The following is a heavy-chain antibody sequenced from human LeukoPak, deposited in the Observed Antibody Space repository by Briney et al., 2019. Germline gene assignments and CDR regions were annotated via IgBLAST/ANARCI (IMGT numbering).Heavy chain of an antibody. D-gene: IGHD3-16*02. CDR1: RYTFTGYY. Sequence: ASVKVSCKASRYTFTGYYMHWVRQAPGQGLEWMGWINPNSGGTNYAQKFQGRVTMTRDTSISTAYMELSRLRSDDTAVYYCARDRTFGGVIDAYYFDYWGRGTLVTVSS. V-gene: IGHV1-2*02. CDR2: INPNSGGT. CDR3: ARDRTFGGVIDAYYFDY. J-gene: IGHJ4*02.